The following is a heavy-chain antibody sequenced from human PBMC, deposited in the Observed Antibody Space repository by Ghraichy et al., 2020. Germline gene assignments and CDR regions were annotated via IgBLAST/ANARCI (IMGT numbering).Heavy chain of an antibody. Sequence: GGSLRLSCAASGFTFSSYAMSWVRQAPGKGLEWVSAISGSGGSTYYADSVKGRFTISRDNSKNTLYLQMNSLRAEDTAVYYCAKRGQQWRGGNYFDYWGQGTLVTVSS. V-gene: IGHV3-23*01. CDR1: GFTFSSYA. J-gene: IGHJ4*02. CDR2: ISGSGGST. D-gene: IGHD6-19*01. CDR3: AKRGQQWRGGNYFDY.